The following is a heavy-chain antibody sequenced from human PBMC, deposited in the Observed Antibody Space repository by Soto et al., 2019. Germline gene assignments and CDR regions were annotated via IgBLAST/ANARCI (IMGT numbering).Heavy chain of an antibody. Sequence: QVQLVQSGAEVKKPGASVKVSCKASGYTFTSYYMHWVRQAPGQGLEWMGIINPSGGSTSYAQKFQGRVPMTRDTSTRTVYMELSSLRSEDTAVYYCASDRGGCSGGSCYYFDYWGQGTLVTVSS. CDR1: GYTFTSYY. V-gene: IGHV1-46*01. CDR3: ASDRGGCSGGSCYYFDY. J-gene: IGHJ4*02. D-gene: IGHD2-15*01. CDR2: INPSGGST.